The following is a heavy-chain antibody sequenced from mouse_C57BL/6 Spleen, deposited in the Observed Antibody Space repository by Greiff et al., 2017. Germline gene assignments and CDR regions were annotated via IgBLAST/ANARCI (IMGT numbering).Heavy chain of an antibody. CDR1: GYTFTDYE. J-gene: IGHJ3*01. D-gene: IGHD4-1*01. V-gene: IGHV1-15*01. Sequence: LQESGAELVRPGASVTLSCKASGYTFTDYEMHWVKQTPVHGLEWIGAIDPETGGTAYNQKFKGKAILTADKSSSTAYMELRSLTSEDSAVYYCTTWAWFAYWGQGTLVTVSA. CDR2: IDPETGGT. CDR3: TTWAWFAY.